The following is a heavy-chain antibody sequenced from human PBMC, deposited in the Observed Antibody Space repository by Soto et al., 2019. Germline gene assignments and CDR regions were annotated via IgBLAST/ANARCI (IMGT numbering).Heavy chain of an antibody. J-gene: IGHJ4*02. Sequence: QVQLQESGPGLVKPSQTLSLTCTVSGGSISSGGYYWSWIRQHPGKGLEWIGYIYYSGSTYYNPSLTSRVTIQVGSSKNQFPLKLNSVTAADTAVYYCATATYYYDSSGYYPLGYWGQGTLVTVSS. CDR3: ATATYYYDSSGYYPLGY. D-gene: IGHD3-22*01. CDR2: IYYSGST. CDR1: GGSISSGGYY. V-gene: IGHV4-31*03.